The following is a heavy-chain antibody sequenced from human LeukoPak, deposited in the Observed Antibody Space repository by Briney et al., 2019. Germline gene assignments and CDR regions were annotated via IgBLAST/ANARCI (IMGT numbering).Heavy chain of an antibody. D-gene: IGHD1-26*01. Sequence: PSETLSLTCTVSGGSISSYYWSWIRQPPGKGLEWIGYIYYGGSTNYNPSLKSRVTISVDTSKNQFYTAVYYCARGWELKYNWFDPWGQGTLVTVSS. CDR2: IYYGGST. J-gene: IGHJ5*02. CDR1: GGSISSYY. V-gene: IGHV4-59*01. CDR3: FDP.